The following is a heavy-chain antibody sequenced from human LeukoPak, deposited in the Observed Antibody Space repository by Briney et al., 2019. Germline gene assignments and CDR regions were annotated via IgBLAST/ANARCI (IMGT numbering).Heavy chain of an antibody. CDR1: GYSMSSGYF. CDR2: FHHSGST. J-gene: IGHJ4*02. D-gene: IGHD3-22*01. V-gene: IGHV4-38-2*02. Sequence: SETLSLTCTVSGYSMSSGYFWGWIRQPPGKGLEWIGSFHHSGSTYYNPSLKSRVTISVDTSKNQFSLKLSSVTAADTAVYYCVGGHYYYFDYWGQGTLVTVSS. CDR3: VGGHYYYFDY.